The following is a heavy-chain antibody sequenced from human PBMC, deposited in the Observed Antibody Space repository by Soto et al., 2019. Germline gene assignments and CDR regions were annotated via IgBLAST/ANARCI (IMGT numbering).Heavy chain of an antibody. D-gene: IGHD4-17*01. Sequence: QVQLVQSGAEVKKPGASVKVSCKASGYTFTSYGISWVRQAPGQGLEWMGWISAYNGNTNYAQKLQGRVTMTTDTPTSTAYLELRSLRSDDTAVYYCARYRLMTTVVTGAFDIWGQGTMVTVSS. CDR1: GYTFTSYG. J-gene: IGHJ3*02. V-gene: IGHV1-18*01. CDR3: ARYRLMTTVVTGAFDI. CDR2: ISAYNGNT.